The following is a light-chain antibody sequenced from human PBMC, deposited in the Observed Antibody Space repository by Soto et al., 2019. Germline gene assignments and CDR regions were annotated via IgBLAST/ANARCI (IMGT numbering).Light chain of an antibody. CDR3: QHYNTSTWT. Sequence: ETLMTQSPATLSMSPWERATLSFRASQSVNSNLAWYQKKLGQAPRFLIYGASTRATGIPARLSGSGYETEFIITISSMKSEDFEVYFCQHYNTSTWTFGHGTKVDIK. CDR2: GAS. CDR1: QSVNSN. J-gene: IGKJ1*01. V-gene: IGKV3-15*01.